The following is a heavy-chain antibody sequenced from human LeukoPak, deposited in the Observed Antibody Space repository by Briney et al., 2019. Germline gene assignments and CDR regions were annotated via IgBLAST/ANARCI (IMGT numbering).Heavy chain of an antibody. Sequence: GESLKISCKGSGYRFTSVWIGWVRQMPGKGLEWVGIIYPGDSDTRYSPSFQGQVTISADKSVNTAYLQWSSLKASDTAMYYCARLSGRVVCSAGSCYIDSWGQGTLVTVSS. D-gene: IGHD2-15*01. J-gene: IGHJ4*02. CDR2: IYPGDSDT. CDR1: GYRFTSVW. V-gene: IGHV5-51*01. CDR3: ARLSGRVVCSAGSCYIDS.